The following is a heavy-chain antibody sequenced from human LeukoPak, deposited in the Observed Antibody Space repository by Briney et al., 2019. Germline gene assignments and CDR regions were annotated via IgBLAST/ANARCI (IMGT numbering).Heavy chain of an antibody. J-gene: IGHJ4*02. CDR2: ISYDGSNK. CDR1: GFTFSSYA. V-gene: IGHV3-30*04. CDR3: ARESYDSSGYFGY. D-gene: IGHD3-22*01. Sequence: PGGSLRLSCAASGFTFSSYAMHWVRQAPGMGLEWVAVISYDGSNKYYADSVKGRFTISRDNSKNTLYLQMNSLRAEDTAVYYCARESYDSSGYFGYWGQGTLVTVSS.